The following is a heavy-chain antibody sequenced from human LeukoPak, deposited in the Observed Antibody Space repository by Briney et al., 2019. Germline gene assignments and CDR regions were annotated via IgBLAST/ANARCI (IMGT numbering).Heavy chain of an antibody. J-gene: IGHJ5*02. CDR3: ARVEGEFTVFGPRWFDL. Sequence: SVKVSCKASGGTFSSYAISWVRQAPGQGLEWMGGIIPIFGTANYAQKFQGRVTITADESTSTAYMELSSLRSEDTAVYYCARVEGEFTVFGPRWFDLWGQGTLVTVSS. CDR2: IIPIFGTA. CDR1: GGTFSSYA. V-gene: IGHV1-69*13. D-gene: IGHD3-3*01.